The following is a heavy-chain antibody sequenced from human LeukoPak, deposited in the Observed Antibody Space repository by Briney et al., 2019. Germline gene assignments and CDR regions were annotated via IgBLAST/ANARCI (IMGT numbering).Heavy chain of an antibody. Sequence: PSQTLSLTXTVSGGSISSGNYYWSWIRQPAGKGPEWIGRIYSSGSTNYNPSLKSRVTISVDTSKNQFSLKLNSVTAADTAMYYCARDPGDCSNGICYLFDYWGQGTLVTVPS. D-gene: IGHD2-8*01. J-gene: IGHJ4*02. CDR2: IYSSGST. V-gene: IGHV4-61*02. CDR1: GGSISSGNYY. CDR3: ARDPGDCSNGICYLFDY.